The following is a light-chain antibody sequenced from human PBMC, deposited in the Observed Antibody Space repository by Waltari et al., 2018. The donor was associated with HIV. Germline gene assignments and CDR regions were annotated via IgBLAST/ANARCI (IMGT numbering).Light chain of an antibody. V-gene: IGLV4-69*01. CDR3: QTWGTGIVL. Sequence: QLVLTQSPSASASLGASVQLPCTLSSGHISYAIAWHQQQPEKGPRYLMKLNSDGSHTKGDGIPDRFSGSSSGAERYLTISSLQSDDEADYYCQTWGTGIVLFGGGTKVTVL. J-gene: IGLJ2*01. CDR2: LNSDGSH. CDR1: SGHISYA.